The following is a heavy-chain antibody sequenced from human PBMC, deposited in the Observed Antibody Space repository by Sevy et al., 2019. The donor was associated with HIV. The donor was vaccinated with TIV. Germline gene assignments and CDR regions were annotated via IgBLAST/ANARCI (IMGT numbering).Heavy chain of an antibody. CDR1: GGTFSNYG. CDR2: IIPIFGTP. D-gene: IGHD1-1*01. V-gene: IGHV1-69*13. J-gene: IGHJ4*02. CDR3: ATSGTTGTTSHFDF. Sequence: ASVKVSCKASGGTFSNYGFHWVRQAHGQGLEWMGGIIPIFGTPNYAQQFQGRVTITADGSTSTAYMELSSLTSDYTAVYYCATSGTTGTTSHFDFWGPGTLVTVSS.